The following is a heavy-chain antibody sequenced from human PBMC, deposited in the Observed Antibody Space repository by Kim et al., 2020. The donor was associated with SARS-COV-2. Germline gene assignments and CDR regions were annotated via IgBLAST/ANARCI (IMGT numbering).Heavy chain of an antibody. CDR2: INHSGST. J-gene: IGHJ4*02. Sequence: SETLSLTCAVYGGSFSGYYWSWIRQPPGKGLEWIGEINHSGSTNYNPSLKSRVTISVDTSKNQFSLKLSSVTAADTAVYYCARGPQHYDYVWGSRDFDYWGQGTLVTVSS. V-gene: IGHV4-34*01. CDR3: ARGPQHYDYVWGSRDFDY. CDR1: GGSFSGYY. D-gene: IGHD3-16*01.